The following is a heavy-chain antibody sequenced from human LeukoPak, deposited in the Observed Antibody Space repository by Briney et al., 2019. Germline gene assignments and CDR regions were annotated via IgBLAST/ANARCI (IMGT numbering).Heavy chain of an antibody. V-gene: IGHV1-18*01. Sequence: ASVKVSCKASGYTFTSYGISWVRQAPGQGLEWMGWISAYNGNTNYAQKLQGRVTMTTDTSTSTAYMELRSLRSDDTAVYYCARDQLYDILTGVDYWGQGTLVTVSS. CDR1: GYTFTSYG. CDR3: ARDQLYDILTGVDY. CDR2: ISAYNGNT. J-gene: IGHJ4*02. D-gene: IGHD3-9*01.